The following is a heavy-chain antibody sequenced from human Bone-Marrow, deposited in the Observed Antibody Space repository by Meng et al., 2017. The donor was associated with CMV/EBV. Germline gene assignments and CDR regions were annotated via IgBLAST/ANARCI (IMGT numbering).Heavy chain of an antibody. CDR3: ARDMYGSGSYYYGMDV. V-gene: IGHV1-18*01. D-gene: IGHD3-10*01. J-gene: IGHJ6*02. CDR2: ISTSNGNT. CDR1: GYTFTSYG. Sequence: ASVKVSCEASGYTFTSYGISWVRQAPGQGLEWMGWISTSNGNTIYAQKIQDRVTMTRETSTSTVYMELRSLRSDDTAVYYCARDMYGSGSYYYGMDVWGQGTTVTVSS.